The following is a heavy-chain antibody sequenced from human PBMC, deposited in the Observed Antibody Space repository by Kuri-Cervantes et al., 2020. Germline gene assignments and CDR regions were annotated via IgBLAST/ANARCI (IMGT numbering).Heavy chain of an antibody. Sequence: GESLKISCAASGFTFDDYAMHWVRQAPGKGLEWVAVISYDGSNKYYADSVKGRFTISRDNSKNTLYLQMNSLRAEDTAVYYCARARARVDAFDIWGQGTMVTVSS. CDR3: ARARARVDAFDI. J-gene: IGHJ3*02. CDR2: ISYDGSNK. CDR1: GFTFDDYA. D-gene: IGHD3-10*01. V-gene: IGHV3-30-3*01.